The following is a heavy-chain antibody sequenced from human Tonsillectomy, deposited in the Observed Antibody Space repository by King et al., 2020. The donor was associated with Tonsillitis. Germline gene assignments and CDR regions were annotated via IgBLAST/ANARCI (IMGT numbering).Heavy chain of an antibody. D-gene: IGHD5-24*01. V-gene: IGHV4-61*01. J-gene: IGHJ4*02. Sequence: QLQESGPGLVKPSETLSLTCTVSGGSVSSGTYYWSWIRQPPGKGLEWIGYIYYIGGTNYNPSLKSRVTISVDTSRNQFSLKLRSVTAADTALYYCVRGGDGYQRPLLVDYWGQGPLVTVSS. CDR3: VRGGDGYQRPLLVDY. CDR1: GGSVSSGTYY. CDR2: IYYIGGT.